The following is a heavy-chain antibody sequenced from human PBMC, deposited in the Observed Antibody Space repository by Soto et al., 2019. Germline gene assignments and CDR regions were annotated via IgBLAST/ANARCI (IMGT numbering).Heavy chain of an antibody. V-gene: IGHV3-7*03. Sequence: GGSLRLSCAASGFALSGYWMTWVRQAPGKGLEWVASINPDGTLKYYVDSVKGRFTISRDNADNSLFLQMISLRVEDTAVYYCARWESGDWYLGIWGQVKLVTVSS. CDR2: INPDGTLK. J-gene: IGHJ4*02. CDR3: ARWESGDWYLGI. CDR1: GFALSGYW. D-gene: IGHD2-21*02.